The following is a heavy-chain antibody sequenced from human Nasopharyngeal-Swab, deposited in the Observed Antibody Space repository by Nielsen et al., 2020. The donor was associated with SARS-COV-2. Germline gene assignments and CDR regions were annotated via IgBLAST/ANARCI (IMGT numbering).Heavy chain of an antibody. CDR3: ARRNQMAARPFDS. Sequence: GESLEISCKGSGYSFSSYWIGWVRQMPGKGLEWMGIIYPGDSETRYSPSFQGQVTISADKSINTAYLQWRSLKASDTAMYYCARRNQMAARPFDSWGQGTLVTVSS. CDR1: GYSFSSYW. CDR2: IYPGDSET. J-gene: IGHJ4*02. V-gene: IGHV5-51*01. D-gene: IGHD6-6*01.